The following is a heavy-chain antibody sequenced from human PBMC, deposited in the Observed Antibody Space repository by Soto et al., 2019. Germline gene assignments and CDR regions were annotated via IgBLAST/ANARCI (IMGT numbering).Heavy chain of an antibody. CDR1: GFTFSSYA. CDR3: AKVVDTAMVTGPFDY. J-gene: IGHJ4*02. Sequence: QVQLVESGGGVVQPGRSLRLSCAASGFTFSSYAMHWVRQAPGKGLEWVAVISYDGSNKYYADSVKGRFTISRDNSKNTLYLQMNSLRAEDTAVYYCAKVVDTAMVTGPFDYWGQGTLVTVSS. CDR2: ISYDGSNK. V-gene: IGHV3-30-3*01. D-gene: IGHD5-18*01.